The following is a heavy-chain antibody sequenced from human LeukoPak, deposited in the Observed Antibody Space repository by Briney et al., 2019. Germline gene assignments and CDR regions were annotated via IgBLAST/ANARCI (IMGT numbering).Heavy chain of an antibody. Sequence: GGSLRLSCAASGFTFSSYWMSWVRQAPGKGLEWVANIKQDGSEKYYVDSVKGRFTISRDNAKNSLYLQMNSLRAEDTAVYYCARGGVYSLRDYWGQGTLVTVSP. J-gene: IGHJ4*02. D-gene: IGHD5-18*01. V-gene: IGHV3-7*01. CDR2: IKQDGSEK. CDR1: GFTFSSYW. CDR3: ARGGVYSLRDY.